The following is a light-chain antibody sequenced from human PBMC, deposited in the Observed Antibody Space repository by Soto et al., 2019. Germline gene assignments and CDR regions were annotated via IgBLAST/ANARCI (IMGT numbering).Light chain of an antibody. CDR1: QTISNY. CDR2: AAS. J-gene: IGKJ1*01. V-gene: IGKV1-39*01. CDR3: QQYNSYSWT. Sequence: DIRMTQSPSSLSASLGDRVTITCRASQTISNYLNWYQQKPGKAPKLLIYAASNLHTGVPSRFSGRGSGTEFTLTISSLQPDDFATYYCQQYNSYSWTFGQGTKVDIK.